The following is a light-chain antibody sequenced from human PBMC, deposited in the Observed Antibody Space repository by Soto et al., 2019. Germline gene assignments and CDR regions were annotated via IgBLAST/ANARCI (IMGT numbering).Light chain of an antibody. CDR2: DAS. V-gene: IGKV3-11*01. CDR3: QQCSAWPQT. Sequence: EIVLTQSPAALSLSPGERATLSCRASQNVNSFLAWYQQKPGLAPRLLIYDASNRATGIPARFSGSGSGTDFTLNISSLEPEDFADYYGQQCSAWPQTFGQGTKLEIK. CDR1: QNVNSF. J-gene: IGKJ2*01.